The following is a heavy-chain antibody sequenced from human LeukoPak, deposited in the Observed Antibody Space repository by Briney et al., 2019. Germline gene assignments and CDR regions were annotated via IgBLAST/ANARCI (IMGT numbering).Heavy chain of an antibody. CDR2: VSYSGST. V-gene: IGHV4-39*07. CDR3: ASALQPYYYYGSGSISYFDY. CDR1: GGSISSTYYY. J-gene: IGHJ4*02. D-gene: IGHD3-10*01. Sequence: SETLSLTCSVSGGSISSTYYYWGWIRQPPGKGLEWIGSVSYSGSTYYNLSLKSRVTISVDSSKNQFSLKLSSVTAADTAVYYCASALQPYYYYGSGSISYFDYWGQGTLVTVSS.